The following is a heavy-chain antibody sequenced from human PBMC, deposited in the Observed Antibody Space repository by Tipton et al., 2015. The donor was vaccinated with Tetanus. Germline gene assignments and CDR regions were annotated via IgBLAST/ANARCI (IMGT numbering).Heavy chain of an antibody. CDR1: GGSITSYY. CDR3: ARIGWLQQIKPVFDS. CDR2: VHYTGKD. V-gene: IGHV4-59*13. Sequence: TLSLTCNVSGGSITSYYWSWIRQLPGRGLEWVGYVHYTGKDNYSHSLRSRVTLSVDTSKNQFSLKMNSVTAADTAVYYCARIGWLQQIKPVFDSWGQGTMVTVSS. J-gene: IGHJ3*01. D-gene: IGHD5-18*01.